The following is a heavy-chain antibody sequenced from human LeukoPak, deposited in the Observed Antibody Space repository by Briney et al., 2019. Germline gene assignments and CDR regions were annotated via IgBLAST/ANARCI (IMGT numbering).Heavy chain of an antibody. CDR3: VTFYETY. CDR1: GTYW. Sequence: PGGSLRLSCAASGTYWMHWVRQAPGKGLVWVSHINSDGSWTGYADSVKGRFTISKDNAMNTVSLQMNNLRAEDTAVYYCVTFYETYWGRGTLVTVSS. D-gene: IGHD2/OR15-2a*01. V-gene: IGHV3-74*01. CDR2: INSDGSWT. J-gene: IGHJ4*02.